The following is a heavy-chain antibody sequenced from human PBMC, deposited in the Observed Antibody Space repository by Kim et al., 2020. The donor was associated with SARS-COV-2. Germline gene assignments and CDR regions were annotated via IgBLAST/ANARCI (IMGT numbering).Heavy chain of an antibody. V-gene: IGHV1-69*13. Sequence: SVKVSCKASGGTFSSYAISWVRQAPGQGLEWMGGIIPIFGTANYAQKFQGRVTITADESTSTAYMELSSLRSEDTAVYYCARERSQTAEGVPFWSGYPPRFWFDPWGQGTLVTVSS. CDR1: GGTFSSYA. J-gene: IGHJ5*02. D-gene: IGHD3-3*01. CDR2: IIPIFGTA. CDR3: ARERSQTAEGVPFWSGYPPRFWFDP.